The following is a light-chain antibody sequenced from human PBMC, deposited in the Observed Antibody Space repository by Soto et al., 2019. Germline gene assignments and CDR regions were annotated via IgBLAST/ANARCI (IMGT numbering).Light chain of an antibody. J-gene: IGKJ2*01. V-gene: IGKV3-15*01. CDR1: QSVSSN. Sequence: EIVMTQSPSTLSVSPGERATLSCRASQSVSSNLAWYQQKPGQAPRLLIYGASTRATGIPARFSGSGSGTEFTLTISSMLAEDLAVYYCQQYNNWPLYTFGQGTKVEIK. CDR2: GAS. CDR3: QQYNNWPLYT.